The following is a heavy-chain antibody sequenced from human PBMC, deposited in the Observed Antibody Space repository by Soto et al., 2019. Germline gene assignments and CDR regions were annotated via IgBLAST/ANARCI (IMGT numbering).Heavy chain of an antibody. Sequence: QVQLVESGGGVVQPGRSLRLSCAASGFTFSSYGMHWVRQAPGKGLEWVAVISYDGSNKYYADSVKGRFTISRDNSKNTLYLQMNSLRAEDTAVXYCAKDGLRYSSSWYYFDYWGQGTLVTVSS. CDR2: ISYDGSNK. D-gene: IGHD6-13*01. J-gene: IGHJ4*02. CDR3: AKDGLRYSSSWYYFDY. CDR1: GFTFSSYG. V-gene: IGHV3-30*18.